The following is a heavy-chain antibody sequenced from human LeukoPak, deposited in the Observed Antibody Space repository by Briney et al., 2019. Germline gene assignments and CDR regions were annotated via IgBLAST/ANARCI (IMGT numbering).Heavy chain of an antibody. CDR2: ISSSSSYI. J-gene: IGHJ4*02. CDR3: AREITSSGSFDS. Sequence: PGGSLRLSCAASGFTFSDYYMSWIRQAPGKGLEWVSSISSSSSYIYYADSVKGRFTISRDNAKSSLYLQMNSLRAEDTAVYYCAREITSSGSFDSWGQGTQVTVSS. D-gene: IGHD3-22*01. V-gene: IGHV3-11*06. CDR1: GFTFSDYY.